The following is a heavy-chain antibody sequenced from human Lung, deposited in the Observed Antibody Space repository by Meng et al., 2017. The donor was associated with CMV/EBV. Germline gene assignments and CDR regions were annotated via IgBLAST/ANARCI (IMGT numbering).Heavy chain of an antibody. D-gene: IGHD2-8*02. J-gene: IGHJ4*02. CDR2: VYYTGDT. V-gene: IGHV4-39*07. Sequence: LXCTLSGGSISSSSYYWAWIRQPPEKGLEWIGSVYYTGDTYYSPSLKSRVTISIDTSKNQFSLKVNSVTDADTAVYYWVRETGVSSSTGWGQGTLVTVSS. CDR1: GGSISSSSYY. CDR3: VRETGVSSSTG.